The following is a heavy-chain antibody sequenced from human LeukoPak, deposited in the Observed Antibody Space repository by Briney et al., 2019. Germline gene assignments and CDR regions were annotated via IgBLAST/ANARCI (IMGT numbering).Heavy chain of an antibody. V-gene: IGHV3-21*01. CDR3: ARDQYYYDSSAPYGMDV. Sequence: TGGSLRLSCAASGFTFSSYSMNWVRQAPGKGLEWVSSISSSSSYIYYADSVKGRFTISRDNAKNSLYLQMNSLRAEDTAVYYGARDQYYYDSSAPYGMDVWGKGPTVTVSS. CDR2: ISSSSSYI. J-gene: IGHJ6*04. D-gene: IGHD3-22*01. CDR1: GFTFSSYS.